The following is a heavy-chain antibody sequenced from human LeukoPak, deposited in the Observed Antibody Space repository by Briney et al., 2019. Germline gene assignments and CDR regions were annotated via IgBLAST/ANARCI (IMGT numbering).Heavy chain of an antibody. D-gene: IGHD1-26*01. V-gene: IGHV3-7*01. CDR1: GFTFAGYW. CDR2: IKQDASEE. J-gene: IGHJ4*02. CDR3: VRDRGRASVDY. Sequence: GGSLRLSCAASGFTFAGYWISWVRQAPGKGLEWVANIKQDASEEYYVDSVKGRFTISRDNAKNSLYLQMNSLRAEDTAVYYCVRDRGRASVDYWGQGSLVTVSS.